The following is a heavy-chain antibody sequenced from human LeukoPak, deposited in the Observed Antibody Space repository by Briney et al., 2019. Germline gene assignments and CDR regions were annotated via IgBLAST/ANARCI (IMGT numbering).Heavy chain of an antibody. CDR3: ARMGYCSSTSCYTGFDY. Sequence: ASVKVSCKASGYTFTSYGISWVRQAPGRGLEWMGWISAYNGNTNYAQKLQGRVTMTTDTSTSTAYMELRSLRSDDTAVYYCARMGYCSSTSCYTGFDYWGQGTLVTVSS. CDR2: ISAYNGNT. D-gene: IGHD2-2*02. V-gene: IGHV1-18*01. J-gene: IGHJ4*02. CDR1: GYTFTSYG.